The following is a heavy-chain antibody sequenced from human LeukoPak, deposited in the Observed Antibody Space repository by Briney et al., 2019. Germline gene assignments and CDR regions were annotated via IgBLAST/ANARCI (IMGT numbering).Heavy chain of an antibody. V-gene: IGHV3-23*01. D-gene: IGHD3-22*01. CDR2: ISGSGGST. J-gene: IGHJ4*02. CDR1: GFTFSNYA. Sequence: GGSLRLSCAASGFTFSNYAMSWVRQAPGKGLEWVSAISGSGGSTYYADSVKGRFTISRDNSKNTLYLQMNSLRAEDTAVYYCAKVFDYYDSSGYYRGGFFDYWGQGTLVTVSS. CDR3: AKVFDYYDSSGYYRGGFFDY.